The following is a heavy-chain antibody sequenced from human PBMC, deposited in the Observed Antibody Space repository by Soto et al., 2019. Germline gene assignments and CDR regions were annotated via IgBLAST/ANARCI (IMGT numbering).Heavy chain of an antibody. Sequence: GESLKISCAASGFTFSTYGMHWVRQAPGKGLEWVAVIWRDGSNIYYADSVKGRFTISRDNSKNTLYLEMNSLRAEDTAVYYCARDLRKGRYFDYWGQGTLVTVSS. V-gene: IGHV3-33*01. CDR3: ARDLRKGRYFDY. J-gene: IGHJ4*02. CDR1: GFTFSTYG. D-gene: IGHD4-17*01. CDR2: IWRDGSNI.